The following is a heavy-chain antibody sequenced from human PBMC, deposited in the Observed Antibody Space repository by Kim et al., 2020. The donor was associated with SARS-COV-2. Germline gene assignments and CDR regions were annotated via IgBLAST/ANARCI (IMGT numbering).Heavy chain of an antibody. CDR1: GGTFSSYA. D-gene: IGHD4-17*01. CDR2: IIPIFGTA. Sequence: SVKVSCKASGGTFSSYAISWVRQAPGQGLEWMGGIIPIFGTANFAQKFQGRVTITADKSTSTAYMELSSLRSEDTAVYYCARGFDYGDSFRGFDYWGQGTLVTVSS. CDR3: ARGFDYGDSFRGFDY. V-gene: IGHV1-69*06. J-gene: IGHJ4*02.